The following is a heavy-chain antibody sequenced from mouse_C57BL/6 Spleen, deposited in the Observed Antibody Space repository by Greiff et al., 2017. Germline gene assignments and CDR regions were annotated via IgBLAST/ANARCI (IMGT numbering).Heavy chain of an antibody. CDR2: IYPSDSET. D-gene: IGHD2-5*01. Sequence: VQLQQPSAELVRPGSSVKLSCKASAYTFTSYWTDWVKQRPGQGLEWIGNIYPSDSETHYNQKFKDKATLPVDKSSSTAYMQLSRLTSEDSAVYYCARGLWSNYDYYARDPGGQGTSGTVFS. V-gene: IGHV1-61*01. J-gene: IGHJ4*01. CDR1: AYTFTSYW. CDR3: ARGLWSNYDYYARDP.